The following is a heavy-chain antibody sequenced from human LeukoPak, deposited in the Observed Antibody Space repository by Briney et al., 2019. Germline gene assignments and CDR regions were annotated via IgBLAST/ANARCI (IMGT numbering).Heavy chain of an antibody. V-gene: IGHV6-1*01. D-gene: IGHD6-19*01. CDR2: TYYRSKWHN. Sequence: SQTLSVTCAISGDSVSSKSAAWNWIRQSPSRGLEWLGRTYYRSKWHNDYVPSVESRITISADTSKNQFPLQPNSVTPEDTAVYYCARDYSGWPNRWGQGTLVTVSS. CDR1: GDSVSSKSAA. CDR3: ARDYSGWPNR. J-gene: IGHJ5*02.